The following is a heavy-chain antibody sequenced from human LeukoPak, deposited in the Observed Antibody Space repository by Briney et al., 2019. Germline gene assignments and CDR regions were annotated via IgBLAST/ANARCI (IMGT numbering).Heavy chain of an antibody. CDR2: ITGSSGYI. CDR3: ARDRGAYCGGDCYLGFDY. J-gene: IGHJ4*01. D-gene: IGHD2-21*02. CDR1: GFTFSSYT. V-gene: IGHV3-21*01. Sequence: PGGSLRLSCAASGFTFSSYTMNWVRQAPGKGLEWVSSITGSSGYISYADSVKGRFTISRDNAKKSLYLQMASLTAEDTAVYYCARDRGAYCGGDCYLGFDYWGRGTLVTVSS.